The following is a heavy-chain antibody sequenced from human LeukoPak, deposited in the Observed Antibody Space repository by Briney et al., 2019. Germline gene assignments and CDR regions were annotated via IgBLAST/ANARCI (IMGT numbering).Heavy chain of an antibody. CDR3: ARGFPPYDYVWGSYRLYYFDY. CDR1: GTSITRTY. J-gene: IGHJ4*02. V-gene: IGHV4-59*12. D-gene: IGHD3-16*02. Sequence: SETLSLTCTVSGTSITRTYWSWIRQPPGRGLESVGYVYDTGDTNYNPSLKSRVTISVDTSKNQFSLKLSSVTAADTAVYYCARGFPPYDYVWGSYRLYYFDYWGQGTLVTVSS. CDR2: VYDTGDT.